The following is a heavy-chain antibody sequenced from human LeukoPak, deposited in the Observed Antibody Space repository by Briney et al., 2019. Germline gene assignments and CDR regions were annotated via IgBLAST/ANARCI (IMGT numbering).Heavy chain of an antibody. CDR3: ARIMVRSWGIDY. CDR2: ISWNSGSI. V-gene: IGHV3-9*01. Sequence: ESGGSLRLSCASSGFTFDDYAMHWVRQAPGKGLERVSGISWNSGSIGYADSVKGRFTISRDNAKNSLYLQMNSLRAEDTALYYCARIMVRSWGIDYWGQGTQVTVSS. J-gene: IGHJ4*02. D-gene: IGHD4/OR15-4a*01. CDR1: GFTFDDYA.